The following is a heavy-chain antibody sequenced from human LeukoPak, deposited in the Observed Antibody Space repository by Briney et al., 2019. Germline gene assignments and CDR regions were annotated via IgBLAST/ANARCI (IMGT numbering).Heavy chain of an antibody. CDR3: ARKGAATVTPYYFYGMDV. Sequence: SGPTLVKPTQTLTLTCSFSGFSLSTSVVGVGWIRQPPGKALEWLALVYWNDDKRYSPSLRSRLTITKDTSKSQVVLTMTNMDPVDTATYYCARKGAATVTPYYFYGMDVWGQGTTVTVSS. D-gene: IGHD4-11*01. V-gene: IGHV2-5*01. J-gene: IGHJ6*02. CDR1: GFSLSTSVVG. CDR2: VYWNDDK.